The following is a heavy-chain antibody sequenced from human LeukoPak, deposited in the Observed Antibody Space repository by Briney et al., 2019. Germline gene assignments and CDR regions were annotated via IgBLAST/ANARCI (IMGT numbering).Heavy chain of an antibody. CDR2: IYSGGST. Sequence: SWVRRAPGKGLEWVSVIYSGGSTDYADSVKGRFAISRDNSKNMLYLQLNSLRAEDTAVYYCARVDYGSGSYFGYWGQGTLVTVSS. V-gene: IGHV3-53*01. CDR3: ARVDYGSGSYFGY. J-gene: IGHJ4*02. D-gene: IGHD3-10*01.